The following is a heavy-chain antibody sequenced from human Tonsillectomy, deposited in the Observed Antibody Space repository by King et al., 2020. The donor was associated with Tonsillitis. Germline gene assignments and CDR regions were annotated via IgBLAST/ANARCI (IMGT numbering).Heavy chain of an antibody. J-gene: IGHJ4*02. D-gene: IGHD3-10*01. V-gene: IGHV3-23*01. CDR3: AKGNKWVTMVRGVIPFDY. CDR1: GFAFSSYA. CDR2: ISGSGDST. Sequence: VQLQESGGGLVQSGGSLRVSCPASGFAFSSYAMSWVRQAPGKGLQWVSSISGSGDSTYYADSVKDRFTISRDNSKNTLYLQMNSLRAEDTAVYYCAKGNKWVTMVRGVIPFDYWGQGTPVTVSS.